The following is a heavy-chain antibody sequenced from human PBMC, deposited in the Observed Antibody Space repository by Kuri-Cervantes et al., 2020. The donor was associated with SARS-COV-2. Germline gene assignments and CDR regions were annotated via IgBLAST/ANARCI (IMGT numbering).Heavy chain of an antibody. CDR2: SYHSGST. J-gene: IGHJ5*02. D-gene: IGHD3-3*01. V-gene: IGHV4-30-2*01. Sequence: SCAVSGGSISSGDYSWSWIRQPPGKGLEWIGYSYHSGSTHYNPSLKSRVTISVDRSKNQFSLKLTSVTAADTAVYYCARQMMSSITIFGVVITRNWFDPWGQGTLVTVSS. CDR1: GGSISSGDYS. CDR3: ARQMMSSITIFGVVITRNWFDP.